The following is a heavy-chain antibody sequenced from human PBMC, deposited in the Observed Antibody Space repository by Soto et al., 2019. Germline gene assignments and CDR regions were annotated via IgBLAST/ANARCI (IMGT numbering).Heavy chain of an antibody. D-gene: IGHD1-7*01. J-gene: IGHJ4*02. CDR1: GGSFTSNNW. Sequence: PSGTLSLTCAVSGGSFTSNNWWTWVHQPPGQGLEWIGEIYRTGSTNYNPSLKSRVTISLDKSENQFSLKVTSLTAADTAVYYCASRDPGTSVDYWGQGTLVTVSS. CDR3: ASRDPGTSVDY. CDR2: IYRTGST. V-gene: IGHV4-4*02.